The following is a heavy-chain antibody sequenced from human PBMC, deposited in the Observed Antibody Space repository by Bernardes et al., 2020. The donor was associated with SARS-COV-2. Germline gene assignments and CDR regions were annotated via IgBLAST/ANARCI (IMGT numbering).Heavy chain of an antibody. CDR1: GFTFTRSA. CDR3: AAGAALDDTYLY. J-gene: IGHJ4*02. CDR2: IVVGSGNT. V-gene: IGHV1-58*02. D-gene: IGHD3-9*01. Sequence: SVKVSCKASGFTFTRSAMQWVRQARGQRLEWIGWIVVGSGNTNYAQKFQERVTFTRDMSTSTAYMELSSLRSEDTAVHYCAAGAALDDTYLYWGQGTLVTVSS.